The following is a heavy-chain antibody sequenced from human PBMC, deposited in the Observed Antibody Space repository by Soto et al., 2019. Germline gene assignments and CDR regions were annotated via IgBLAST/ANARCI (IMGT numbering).Heavy chain of an antibody. J-gene: IGHJ3*02. CDR3: ARDKGGYQTPDAFDI. Sequence: ASVKVSCKASGYTFTSYAMHWVRQAPGQRLEWMGWINAGNGNTKYSQKLQGRVTITRDTSASTAYMELSSLRSEDTAVYYCARDKGGYQTPDAFDIWGQGTMVTVSS. V-gene: IGHV1-3*01. CDR1: GYTFTSYA. D-gene: IGHD2-2*01. CDR2: INAGNGNT.